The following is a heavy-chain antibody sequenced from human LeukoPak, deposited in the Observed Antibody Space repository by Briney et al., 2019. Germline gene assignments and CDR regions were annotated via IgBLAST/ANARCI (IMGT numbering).Heavy chain of an antibody. CDR2: IYYSGST. Sequence: SETLSLTCTVSGGSIRSSSYYWGWIRQPPGKGLEWIGSIYYSGSTYNNPSRKSRVTISVDTSNNQFSLKLSSVTAADTAVYYCARVGAQDYWGQGTLVTVSS. V-gene: IGHV4-39*07. J-gene: IGHJ4*02. D-gene: IGHD1-26*01. CDR3: ARVGAQDY. CDR1: GGSIRSSSYY.